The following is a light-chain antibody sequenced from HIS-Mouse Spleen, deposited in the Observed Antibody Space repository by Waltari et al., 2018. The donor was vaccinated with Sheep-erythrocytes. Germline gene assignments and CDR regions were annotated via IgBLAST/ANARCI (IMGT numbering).Light chain of an antibody. V-gene: IGLV9-49*01. CDR2: VGTGGIVG. CDR3: GADHGRGSHFA. Sequence: QPVLTQPPSASASLGASVTLTCTLSSGYSNYKVDWYQQRPGKGPRFVMRVGTGGIVGSRGDGIPDRFSVLGSGLNRYLTIKNIQEEDESDYHCGADHGRGSHFAFGGGTKLTVL. J-gene: IGLJ2*01. CDR1: SGYSNYK.